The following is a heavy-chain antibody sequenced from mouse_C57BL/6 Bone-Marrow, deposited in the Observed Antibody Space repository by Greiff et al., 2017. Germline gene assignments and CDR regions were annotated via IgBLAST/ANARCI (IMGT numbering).Heavy chain of an antibody. V-gene: IGHV1-87*01. Sequence: TNYFMQWVKQSPGQGLEWIGAIYPGNGDTSYNQKFKGKATLTADKSSSTAYMQLSSLTSEDSAVYYCASSYYGSSYVGYFDYWGQGTTLTVSA. CDR3: SEDSAVYYCASSYYGSSYVGYFDY. CDR2: GQGLEWIG. J-gene: IGHJ2*01. D-gene: IGHD1-1*01.